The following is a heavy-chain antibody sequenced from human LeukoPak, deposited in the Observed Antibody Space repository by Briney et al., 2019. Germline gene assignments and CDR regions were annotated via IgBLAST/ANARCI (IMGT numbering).Heavy chain of an antibody. V-gene: IGHV3-21*01. CDR3: APTTGTTDY. D-gene: IGHD1-1*01. CDR1: GXXXXXXS. J-gene: IGHJ4*02. CDR2: ISXSSXYI. Sequence: GGSLRLSCAAXGXXXXXXSXXXXXXAXXXXLXXVSXISXSSXYIXYADXVKGRFTISRDNAKNSLYLQMNSLRAEDTAVYYCAPTTGTTDYWGQGTLVTVSS.